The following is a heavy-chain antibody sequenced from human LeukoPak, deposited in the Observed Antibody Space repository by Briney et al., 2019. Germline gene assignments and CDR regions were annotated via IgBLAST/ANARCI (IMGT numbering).Heavy chain of an antibody. CDR1: GFTFSRYS. D-gene: IGHD5-18*01. Sequence: GGSLRLSCAASGFTFSRYSMNWVRQAPGKGLEWVSSISISSNYIYYADSLKGRFTISSDSAKNSLFLQMNSLRPEDTAVYYCARATYSNGFTALYYMDVWGKGTTVIVSS. V-gene: IGHV3-21*01. CDR2: ISISSNYI. CDR3: ARATYSNGFTALYYMDV. J-gene: IGHJ6*03.